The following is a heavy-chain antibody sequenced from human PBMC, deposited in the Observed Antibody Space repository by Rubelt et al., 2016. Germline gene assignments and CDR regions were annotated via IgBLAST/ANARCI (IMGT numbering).Heavy chain of an antibody. Sequence: GSLRLSCEASGFTFSSYSMHWVRQDPGKGLVWVSRINGDGSSTSYADSVKGRFTISRDNSKNTLYLQMNSLRAEDTAVYYGTTTGVWGQGTTVTVSS. CDR2: INGDGSST. J-gene: IGHJ6*02. V-gene: IGHV3-74*01. D-gene: IGHD1-1*01. CDR3: TTTGV. CDR1: GFTFSSYS.